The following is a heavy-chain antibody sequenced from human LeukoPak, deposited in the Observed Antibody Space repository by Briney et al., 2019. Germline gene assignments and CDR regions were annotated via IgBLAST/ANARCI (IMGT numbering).Heavy chain of an antibody. CDR3: AREIVVVTANFDC. CDR2: ISYDGSNK. V-gene: IGHV3-30*04. Sequence: PGRCLRLSCAASGFTFSSYAMHWVRQAPGKGLEWVAVISYDGSNKYYADSVKGRFTISRDNSKNTLYLQMNSLRAEDTAVYYCAREIVVVTANFDCWGQGTLVTASS. D-gene: IGHD2-21*02. CDR1: GFTFSSYA. J-gene: IGHJ4*02.